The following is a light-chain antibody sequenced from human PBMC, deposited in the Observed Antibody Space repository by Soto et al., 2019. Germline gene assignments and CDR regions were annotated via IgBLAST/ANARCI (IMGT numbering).Light chain of an antibody. CDR2: GAS. CDR3: QQYGSSGT. Sequence: EIVMTQSPATLSVSPGERATLSCRGSQSISSNLAWYQQKPGQAPRLLIYGASNRATGIPDRFSGSGSGTDFTLTISRLEPEDFAVYYCQQYGSSGTFGQGTKVDIK. CDR1: QSISSN. V-gene: IGKV3-20*01. J-gene: IGKJ1*01.